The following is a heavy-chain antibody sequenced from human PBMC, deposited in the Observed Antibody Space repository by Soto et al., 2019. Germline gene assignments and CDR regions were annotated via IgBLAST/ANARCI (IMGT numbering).Heavy chain of an antibody. J-gene: IGHJ6*03. CDR1: GFTFSSYG. CDR3: ARESNYSNYYYYMEV. V-gene: IGHV3-33*01. D-gene: IGHD4-4*01. CDR2: IWYDGSNK. Sequence: PGGSLRLSCAASGFTFSSYGMHWVRQAPGKGLEWVAVIWYDGSNKYYADSVKGRFTISRDNSKNTLYLQMNSLRAEDTAVYYCARESNYSNYYYYMEVWGKGITVTVSS.